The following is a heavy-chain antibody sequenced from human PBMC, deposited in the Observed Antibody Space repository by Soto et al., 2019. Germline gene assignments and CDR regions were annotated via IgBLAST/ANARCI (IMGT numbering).Heavy chain of an antibody. J-gene: IGHJ4*02. D-gene: IGHD3-22*01. V-gene: IGHV3-23*01. CDR1: GFTFNSYV. CDR3: ARGRYLDSSDYWVANLPFDH. CDR2: ISRSGRGSA. Sequence: GGSLRLSCAASGFTFNSYVMTWVRQAPGEGLEWVSSISRSGRGSAYYADSVKGRFTISRDNSENTLFLQMNNLRDEDTALYYCARGRYLDSSDYWVANLPFDHWGLGTLVTVSS.